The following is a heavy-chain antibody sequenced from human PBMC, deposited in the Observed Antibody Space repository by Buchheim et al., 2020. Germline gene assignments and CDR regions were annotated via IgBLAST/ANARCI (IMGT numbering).Heavy chain of an antibody. J-gene: IGHJ4*02. Sequence: QVQLVQSGAEVKKPGASVKVSCKASGYTFTSYYMHWVRQAPGQGLEWMGIINPSGGSPSYAQKFQGRVTMTRETSPSPVYMALSSLGSEDTAVYYCARDFEQQLPRGYWGQGTL. V-gene: IGHV1-46*01. CDR2: INPSGGSP. D-gene: IGHD6-13*01. CDR1: GYTFTSYY. CDR3: ARDFEQQLPRGY.